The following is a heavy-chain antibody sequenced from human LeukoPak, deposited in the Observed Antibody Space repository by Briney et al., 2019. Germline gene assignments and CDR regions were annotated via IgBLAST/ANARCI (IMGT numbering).Heavy chain of an antibody. CDR3: ARDRSASWGGNEKWFDP. Sequence: AAVKVSCKASGYTFTSYGISWVRQAPGQGLEWMGLISAYNGNTNYAQKLQGRVTMTTDTSTSTADMELRSLRSDDTAVYYCARDRSASWGGNEKWFDPWGQGTLVTVSS. CDR1: GYTFTSYG. CDR2: ISAYNGNT. V-gene: IGHV1-18*01. D-gene: IGHD2-2*01. J-gene: IGHJ5*02.